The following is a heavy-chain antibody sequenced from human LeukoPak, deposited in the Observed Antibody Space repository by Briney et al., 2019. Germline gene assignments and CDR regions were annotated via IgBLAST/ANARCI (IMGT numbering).Heavy chain of an antibody. V-gene: IGHV3-21*01. D-gene: IGHD6-13*01. CDR1: GFTFSSYS. CDR3: ARDGRLYSNCFDY. Sequence: GGSLRLSCAASGFTFSSYSMHWVRQAPGKGLEWVSSISSSSSYIYYADSVKGRFTISRDNAKNSLYLQMNSLRAEDTAVYYCARDGRLYSNCFDYWGQGTLVTVSS. CDR2: ISSSSSYI. J-gene: IGHJ4*02.